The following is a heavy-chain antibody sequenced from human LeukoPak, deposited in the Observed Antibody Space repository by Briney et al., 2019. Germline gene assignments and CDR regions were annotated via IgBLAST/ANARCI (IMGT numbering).Heavy chain of an antibody. Sequence: SETLSLTCTVSGGSISTSSYYWGWIRQSPGKGLEWIGSIYYSGNTYYNPSLKSRITMSVDTSKNQFSLKLSSVTAADTAVYYCARGSGGYCSGGSCYHWYFDLWGRGTLVTVSS. D-gene: IGHD2-15*01. CDR2: IYYSGNT. V-gene: IGHV4-39*07. CDR1: GGSISTSSYY. J-gene: IGHJ2*01. CDR3: ARGSGGYCSGGSCYHWYFDL.